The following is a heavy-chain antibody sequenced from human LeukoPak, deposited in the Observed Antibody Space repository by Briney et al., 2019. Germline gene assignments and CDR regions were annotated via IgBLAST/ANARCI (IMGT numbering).Heavy chain of an antibody. D-gene: IGHD1-1*01. J-gene: IGHJ4*02. CDR1: GFTFNTYS. Sequence: GGSLRLSCAASGFTFNTYSMNWVRQGPGKGLEGVSSISTSSSYIYYADSVKGRFTISRDNAKNSVYLQMNSLRAEDTAVYYCARGVWNDEGLDSWGQGTLVIVSS. V-gene: IGHV3-21*01. CDR2: ISTSSSYI. CDR3: ARGVWNDEGLDS.